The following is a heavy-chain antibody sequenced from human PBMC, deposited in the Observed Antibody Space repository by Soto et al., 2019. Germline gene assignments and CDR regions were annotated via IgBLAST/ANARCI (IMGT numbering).Heavy chain of an antibody. CDR1: GFTFSSYE. D-gene: IGHD3-3*01. Sequence: LRLSCSASGFTFSSYEMNWVRQAPGKGLEWVSYISDSGRTIYYADSVKGRFTVSRDDAQNSVYLQMDSLRAEDTAVYYCARDLLHYDFWSGYSAYFYYGMDVWGPGTTVTVSS. J-gene: IGHJ6*02. CDR3: ARDLLHYDFWSGYSAYFYYGMDV. CDR2: ISDSGRTI. V-gene: IGHV3-48*03.